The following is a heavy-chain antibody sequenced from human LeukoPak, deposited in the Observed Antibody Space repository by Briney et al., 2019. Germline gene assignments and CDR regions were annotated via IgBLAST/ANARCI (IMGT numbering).Heavy chain of an antibody. Sequence: PGGSLRLSCAASGFTFSSYAMSWVRQAPGKGLEWVSAISGSGGSTYYADSVKGRFTISRDNSKNTLYLQMNSLRAEDTAVYYCAKGKDIMITFGGVFDYWGRGTLVTVSS. CDR3: AKGKDIMITFGGVFDY. CDR1: GFTFSSYA. V-gene: IGHV3-23*01. J-gene: IGHJ4*02. CDR2: ISGSGGST. D-gene: IGHD3-16*01.